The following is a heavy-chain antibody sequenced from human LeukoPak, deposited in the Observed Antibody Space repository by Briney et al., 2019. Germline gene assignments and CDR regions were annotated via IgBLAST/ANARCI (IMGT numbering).Heavy chain of an antibody. CDR3: TRVARYCSGGICYPGY. V-gene: IGHV3-11*04. Sequence: PGGSLRLSCAASGFTFSDYYMSWIRQAPGKGLEWVSYISSSGSTIYYADSVKGRFTVSRDNAKNSLYLQMNSLRAEDTAVYYCTRVARYCSGGICYPGYWGQGTLVTVSS. D-gene: IGHD2-15*01. J-gene: IGHJ4*02. CDR1: GFTFSDYY. CDR2: ISSSGSTI.